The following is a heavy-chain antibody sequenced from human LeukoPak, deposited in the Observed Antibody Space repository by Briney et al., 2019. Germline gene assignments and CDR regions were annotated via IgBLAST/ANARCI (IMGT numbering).Heavy chain of an antibody. CDR2: INHSGST. J-gene: IGHJ4*02. V-gene: IGHV4-39*07. D-gene: IGHD3-3*01. CDR3: ARGAKRITIFGVVIDLAYFDY. Sequence: PSETLSLTCTISDGSISSSNYYWSWIRQPPGKGLEWIGEINHSGSTNYNPSLKSRVTISVDTSKNQFSLKLSSVTAADTAVYYCARGAKRITIFGVVIDLAYFDYWGQGTLVTVSS. CDR1: DGSISSSNYY.